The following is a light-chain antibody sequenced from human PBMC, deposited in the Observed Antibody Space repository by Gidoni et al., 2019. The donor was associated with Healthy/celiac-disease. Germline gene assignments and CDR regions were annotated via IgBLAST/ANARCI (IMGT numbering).Light chain of an antibody. V-gene: IGKV1-39*01. Sequence: DIQMTQSPSSLSASVGDSVTITCRASQSISSYLNWYQQKPGKAPKLLIYAASSLQSGVPSRCSGSGSGTYFTLTISSLQPEDFATYYCQQSYSTPITFGGGTKVEIK. CDR2: AAS. CDR3: QQSYSTPIT. CDR1: QSISSY. J-gene: IGKJ4*01.